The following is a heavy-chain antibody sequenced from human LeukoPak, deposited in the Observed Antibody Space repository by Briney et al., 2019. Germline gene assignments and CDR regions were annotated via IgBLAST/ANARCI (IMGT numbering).Heavy chain of an antibody. Sequence: SETLSLTCAVYGGSFSGYYWSWIRQPPGKGLEWIGEINHSGSTNYNPSLKSRVTISVDTSKNPFSLKLSSVTAADTAVYYCARGLRQSHIVVVTAILPYFDYWGQGTLVTVSS. D-gene: IGHD2-21*02. CDR1: GGSFSGYY. V-gene: IGHV4-34*01. J-gene: IGHJ4*02. CDR2: INHSGST. CDR3: ARGLRQSHIVVVTAILPYFDY.